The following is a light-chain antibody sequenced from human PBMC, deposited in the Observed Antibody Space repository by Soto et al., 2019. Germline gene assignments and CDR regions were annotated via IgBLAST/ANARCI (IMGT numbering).Light chain of an antibody. CDR1: SSDVGGYNY. J-gene: IGLJ1*01. CDR3: CSYAGSYIYV. CDR2: DVT. V-gene: IGLV2-11*01. Sequence: QSALTQPRSVSGSPGQSVSISCTGTSSDVGGYNYVSWYQHHPGKAPTVMIYDVTKRPSGVPDRFSGSKSGNTASLTISGLKAEDEADYYCCSYAGSYIYVFGTGTKVTVL.